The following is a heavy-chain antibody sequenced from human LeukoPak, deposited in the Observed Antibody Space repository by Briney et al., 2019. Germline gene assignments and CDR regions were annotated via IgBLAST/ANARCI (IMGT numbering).Heavy chain of an antibody. CDR1: GFTFGDYA. J-gene: IGHJ4*02. CDR2: IRSKAYGGTT. D-gene: IGHD3-3*01. CDR3: TRDGLPETIRSGYYIDY. Sequence: GGSLRLSCTASGFTFGDYAMSWFRQAPGKGLEWVGFIRSKAYGGTTEYAASVKGRFTISRDDSKTIAYLQMNSLKTEDTAVYYCTRDGLPETIRSGYYIDYWGQGTLVTVSS. V-gene: IGHV3-49*03.